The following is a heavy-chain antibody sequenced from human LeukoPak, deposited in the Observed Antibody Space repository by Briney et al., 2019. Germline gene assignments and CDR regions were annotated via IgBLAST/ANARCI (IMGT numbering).Heavy chain of an antibody. CDR3: ARSLAAAGPYYYYYYMDV. D-gene: IGHD6-13*01. V-gene: IGHV3-53*01. Sequence: PGGSLRLSCAASGFTFSDYAMSWVRQAPGKGLEWVSVIYSGGSTYYADSVKGRFTISRDNSKNTLYLQMNSLRAEDTAVYYCARSLAAAGPYYYYYYMDVWGKGTTVTVSS. CDR1: GFTFSDYA. CDR2: IYSGGST. J-gene: IGHJ6*03.